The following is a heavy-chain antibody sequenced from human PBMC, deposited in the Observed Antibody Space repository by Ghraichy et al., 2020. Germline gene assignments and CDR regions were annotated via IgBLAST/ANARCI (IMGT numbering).Heavy chain of an antibody. V-gene: IGHV3-48*01. CDR3: ARDLWGGSYYPFDY. Sequence: GESLNISCFASGFTFRTYSMNWVRQAPGKGLEWISYIDSSSNTIYYADSVKGRFTVSRDNARSSLYLQMDSLRADDTAIYYCARDLWGGSYYPFDYWGQGTLATVSS. J-gene: IGHJ4*02. D-gene: IGHD1-26*01. CDR1: GFTFRTYS. CDR2: IDSSSNTI.